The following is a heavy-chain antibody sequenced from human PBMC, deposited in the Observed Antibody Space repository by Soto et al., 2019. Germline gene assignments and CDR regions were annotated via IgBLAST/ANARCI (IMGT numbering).Heavy chain of an antibody. CDR2: ISAYNGNP. V-gene: IGHV1-18*01. CDR3: ARDRGASVYYDFCSGSYSTGFDP. CDR1: GYTFTSYG. Sequence: QVQLVQSGAEVKKPGASVKVSCEAAGYTFTSYGISWVRQAPGQGLEWMGWISAYNGNPNYAQKLQGRVTMTTDTSTSTDYMELRSLRSDDTAVYYCARDRGASVYYDFCSGSYSTGFDPWGQGTLVTVSS. J-gene: IGHJ5*02. D-gene: IGHD3-3*01.